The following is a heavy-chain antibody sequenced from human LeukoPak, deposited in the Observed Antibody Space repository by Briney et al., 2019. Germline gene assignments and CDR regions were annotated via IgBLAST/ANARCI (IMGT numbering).Heavy chain of an antibody. Sequence: PGGSLRLSCAASGFTFSSYAMHWVRQAPGKGLEWVAVISYDGSNKYYADSVKGRFTISRDNSKDTLYLQMNSLRAEDTAVYYCAKTGRSTGAPGGYFDYWGQGTLVTISS. CDR3: AKTGRSTGAPGGYFDY. J-gene: IGHJ4*02. V-gene: IGHV3-30*18. D-gene: IGHD1-26*01. CDR2: ISYDGSNK. CDR1: GFTFSSYA.